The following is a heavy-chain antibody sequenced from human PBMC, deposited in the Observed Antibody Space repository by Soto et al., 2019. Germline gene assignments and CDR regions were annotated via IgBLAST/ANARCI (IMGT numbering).Heavy chain of an antibody. CDR1: GGSISSGGYY. J-gene: IGHJ4*02. CDR2: IYYSGST. D-gene: IGHD2-15*01. CDR3: ARDRGHLYYFAY. V-gene: IGHV4-31*03. Sequence: SETLSLTCTVSGGSISSGGYYWSWIRQHPGKGLEWIGYIYYSGSTYYNPSLKSRVTISVDTSKNQFSLKLSSVTAADTAVYYCARDRGHLYYFAYWGQGTLVTVSS.